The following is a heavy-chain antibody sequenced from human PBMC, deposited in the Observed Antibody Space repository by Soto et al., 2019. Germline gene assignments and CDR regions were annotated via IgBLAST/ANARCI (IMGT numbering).Heavy chain of an antibody. V-gene: IGHV4-4*07. CDR1: GGSISSYY. Sequence: PSETLSLTCTVSGGSISSYYWSWIRQPAGKGLEWIGRIYTSGSTNYNASLKSRVTMSVDTSKNQFSLKLSSVTAADTAVYYCARDGSQWGFEVWFDHWGQGTLVTVSS. D-gene: IGHD1-26*01. CDR2: IYTSGST. J-gene: IGHJ5*02. CDR3: ARDGSQWGFEVWFDH.